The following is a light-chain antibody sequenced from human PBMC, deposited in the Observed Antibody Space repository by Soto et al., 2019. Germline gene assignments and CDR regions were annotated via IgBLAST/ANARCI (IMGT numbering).Light chain of an antibody. CDR3: SSYTSSSTVV. Sequence: QSALTQPAAVSGSPGQSITISCTGTSSDVGGYNYVSWYQQHPGKAPKLMIDDVSNRSSGVSNRFSGSKSGNTASLTISGLQAEDEADYYCSSYTSSSTVVFGGGTKVTVL. CDR1: SSDVGGYNY. J-gene: IGLJ2*01. CDR2: DVS. V-gene: IGLV2-14*01.